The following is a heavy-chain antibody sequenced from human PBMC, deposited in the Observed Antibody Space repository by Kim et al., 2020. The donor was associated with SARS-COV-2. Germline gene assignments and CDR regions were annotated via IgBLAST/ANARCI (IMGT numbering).Heavy chain of an antibody. J-gene: IGHJ4*02. V-gene: IGHV4-39*07. CDR2: IYYSGST. Sequence: SETLSLTCTVSGGSISSSSYYWGWIRQPPGKGLEWIGSIYYSGSTYYNPSLKSRVTISVDTSKNQFSLKLSSVTAADTAVYYCARLTFGGVIPLYYFDYWGQGTLVTVSS. D-gene: IGHD3-16*01. CDR1: GGSISSSSYY. CDR3: ARLTFGGVIPLYYFDY.